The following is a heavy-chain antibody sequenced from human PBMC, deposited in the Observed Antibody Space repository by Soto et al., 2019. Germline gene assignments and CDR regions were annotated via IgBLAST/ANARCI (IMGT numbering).Heavy chain of an antibody. V-gene: IGHV4-39*07. D-gene: IGHD1-1*01. Sequence: SEALSLTCTVSGGSISSSSYFWGWIRQPPGKGLEWIGSIYYSGGTYYNPSLKSRVTISVDTSKNQFSLKLRSVTAADTAVYYCAKLTHLSLEHTGFLDYLGQGALVTVSS. CDR3: AKLTHLSLEHTGFLDY. J-gene: IGHJ4*02. CDR1: GGSISSSSYF. CDR2: IYYSGGT.